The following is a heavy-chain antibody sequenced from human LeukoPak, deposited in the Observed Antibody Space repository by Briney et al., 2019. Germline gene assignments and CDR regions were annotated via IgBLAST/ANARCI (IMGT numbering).Heavy chain of an antibody. J-gene: IGHJ3*02. CDR3: ARDLNDGGAFDI. D-gene: IGHD4-23*01. CDR1: GGSISSSSYY. V-gene: IGHV4-39*07. CDR2: IYYSGST. Sequence: SETLSLTCTVSGGSISSSSYYWGWIRQPPGKGLEWIGSIYYSGSTYYNPSLKSRVTISADTSKNQFSLKLSSVTAADTAVYYCARDLNDGGAFDIWGQGTMVTVSS.